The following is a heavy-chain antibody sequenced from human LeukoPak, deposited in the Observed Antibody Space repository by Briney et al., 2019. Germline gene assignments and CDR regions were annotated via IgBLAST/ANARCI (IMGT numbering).Heavy chain of an antibody. Sequence: AGGSLTLSCAASGFTFSTYSMNWVRQAPGKGLEWVSYISTSSSTIYYADSVKGRFTISRDNANNSLYLQMNSLRDEDTAVYYCARGNLGGDYWGQGTLVTVSS. CDR1: GFTFSTYS. J-gene: IGHJ4*02. D-gene: IGHD1-14*01. V-gene: IGHV3-48*02. CDR2: ISTSSSTI. CDR3: ARGNLGGDY.